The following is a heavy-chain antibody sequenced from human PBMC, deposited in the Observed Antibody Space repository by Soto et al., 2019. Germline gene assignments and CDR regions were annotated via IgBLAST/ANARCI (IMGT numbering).Heavy chain of an antibody. Sequence: ASANVSCKSSGYTFTSYSIILGRQAPGQGLEWMGWISAYNGNTNYAQKLQGRVTMTTDTSTSTAYMELRSLRSDDTAVYYCARHRKVGGPRLYYFDYWGQGTLVTVSS. CDR3: ARHRKVGGPRLYYFDY. CDR2: ISAYNGNT. V-gene: IGHV1-18*01. CDR1: GYTFTSYS. J-gene: IGHJ4*02. D-gene: IGHD2-15*01.